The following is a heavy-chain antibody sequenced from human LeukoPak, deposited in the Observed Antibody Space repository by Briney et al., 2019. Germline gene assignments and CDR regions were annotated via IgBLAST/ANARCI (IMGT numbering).Heavy chain of an antibody. CDR2: IWYDGSNK. J-gene: IGHJ4*02. CDR1: GFTFSSYG. CDR3: AKDYCSGGSCYSDY. V-gene: IGHV3-33*06. Sequence: PGRSLRLSCAASGFTFSSYGMHWVRQAPGKGLEWVAGIWYDGSNKYYADSVKGRFTISRDNSKNTLYLQMNSLRAEDTAVYYCAKDYCSGGSCYSDYWGQGTLVTVSS. D-gene: IGHD2-15*01.